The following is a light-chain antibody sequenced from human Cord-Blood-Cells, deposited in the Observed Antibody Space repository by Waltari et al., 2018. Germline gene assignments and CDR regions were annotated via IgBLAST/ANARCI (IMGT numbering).Light chain of an antibody. Sequence: QSALTQPASVSGSPGQSITISCTGTSSDVGSYNLVPWYQQHPGKAPKLMIYAGSKRPSGVSNRFSGSKSGNTASLTISGLQAEDEADYYCCSYAGSSTFVFGGGTKLTVL. CDR1: SSDVGSYNL. CDR2: AGS. CDR3: CSYAGSSTFV. V-gene: IGLV2-23*03. J-gene: IGLJ2*01.